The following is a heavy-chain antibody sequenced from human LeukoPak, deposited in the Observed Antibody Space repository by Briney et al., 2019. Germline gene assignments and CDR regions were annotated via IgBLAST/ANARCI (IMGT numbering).Heavy chain of an antibody. V-gene: IGHV3-48*01. CDR1: GFTFSSYS. Sequence: GGSLRLSCAASGFTFSSYSMNWVRQAPGKGLEWVSYISSSSSTIYYADSVKGRFTISRDNAKNSLYLQMNSLRAEDTAVYYCARDTYYYDSSGQLAPDYWGQGTLVTVSS. CDR2: ISSSSSTI. D-gene: IGHD3-22*01. J-gene: IGHJ4*02. CDR3: ARDTYYYDSSGQLAPDY.